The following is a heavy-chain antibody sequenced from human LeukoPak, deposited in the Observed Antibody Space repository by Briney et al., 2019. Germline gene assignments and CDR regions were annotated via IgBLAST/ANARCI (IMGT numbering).Heavy chain of an antibody. CDR3: ARVVVPAAMDCYYGMDV. D-gene: IGHD2-2*01. V-gene: IGHV1-3*01. Sequence: ASVTVSCMASGYTFTSYVMYGVRQARGQRVEWMGWINAVNGNTKYSQKFQGRVTITRDTSGSTAYMELSSLRSEDTAGYYCARVVVPAAMDCYYGMDVWGKGTTVTVSS. CDR1: GYTFTSYV. J-gene: IGHJ6*04. CDR2: INAVNGNT.